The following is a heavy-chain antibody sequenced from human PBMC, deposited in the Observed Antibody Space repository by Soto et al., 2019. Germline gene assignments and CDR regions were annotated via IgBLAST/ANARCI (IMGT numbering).Heavy chain of an antibody. D-gene: IGHD3-22*01. V-gene: IGHV1-18*01. Sequence: GASVKVSCKASGYTFTSYGISWVRQAPGQGLEWMGWISAYNGNTNYAQKHQGRVTMTTDTSTSTAYMELRSLRSDDTAVYYCARFRRKDYYDSSGYPTNLYYFDYWGQGTLVTVSS. CDR3: ARFRRKDYYDSSGYPTNLYYFDY. J-gene: IGHJ4*02. CDR1: GYTFTSYG. CDR2: ISAYNGNT.